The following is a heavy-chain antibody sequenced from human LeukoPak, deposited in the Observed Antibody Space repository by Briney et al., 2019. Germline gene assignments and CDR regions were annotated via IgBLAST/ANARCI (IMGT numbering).Heavy chain of an antibody. Sequence: SETLSLTCTVSGGSISSYYWGWIRQPPGKGLEWIGYIYYSGSTNYNPSLKSRATISVDTSKNQFSLKLSSVTAADTAVYYCARGQGEYYDFWSGSDYIYYFDYWGQGTLVTVSS. CDR3: ARGQGEYYDFWSGSDYIYYFDY. J-gene: IGHJ4*02. CDR1: GGSISSYY. V-gene: IGHV4-59*01. D-gene: IGHD3-3*01. CDR2: IYYSGST.